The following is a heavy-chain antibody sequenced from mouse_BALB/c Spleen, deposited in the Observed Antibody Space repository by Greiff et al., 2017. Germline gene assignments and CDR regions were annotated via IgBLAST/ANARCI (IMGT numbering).Heavy chain of an antibody. Sequence: EVKLVESGGGLVQPGGSRKLSCAASGFTFSSFGMHWVRQAPEKGLEWVAYISSGSSTIYYADTVKGRFTISRDNPKNTLFLQMTSLRSEDTAMYYCARSNSLLRPFDYWGQGTTLTVSS. D-gene: IGHD1-2*01. CDR3: ARSNSLLRPFDY. V-gene: IGHV5-17*02. CDR2: ISSGSSTI. CDR1: GFTFSSFG. J-gene: IGHJ2*01.